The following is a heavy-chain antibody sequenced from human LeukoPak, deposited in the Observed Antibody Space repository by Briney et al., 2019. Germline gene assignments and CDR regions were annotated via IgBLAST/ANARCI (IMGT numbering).Heavy chain of an antibody. CDR3: ARGVSASSGWYVIDH. V-gene: IGHV1-3*01. J-gene: IGHJ5*02. Sequence: ASVKDSCKASGYTFTYYAIQWVRQAPGQRLEWMGWINAGNGNTKYSQKFQGRVTITRYTSASTAYMELRSLRSEDTAVYYCARGVSASSGWYVIDHWGQGTLVTVSS. CDR1: GYTFTYYA. CDR2: INAGNGNT. D-gene: IGHD6-19*01.